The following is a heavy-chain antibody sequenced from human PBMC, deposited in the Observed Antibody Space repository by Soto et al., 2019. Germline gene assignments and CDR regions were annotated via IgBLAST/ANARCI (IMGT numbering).Heavy chain of an antibody. J-gene: IGHJ3*02. CDR3: ARVSGSCTNGVCYGAFDI. CDR1: GGTFSSYT. Sequence: ASVKVSCKASGGTFSSYTISWVRQAPGQGLEWMGRIIPILGIANYAQKFQGRVTITADKSTSTAYMELSSLRSEDTAVYYCARVSGSCTNGVCYGAFDIWGQGTMVTVSS. CDR2: IIPILGIA. V-gene: IGHV1-69*02. D-gene: IGHD2-8*01.